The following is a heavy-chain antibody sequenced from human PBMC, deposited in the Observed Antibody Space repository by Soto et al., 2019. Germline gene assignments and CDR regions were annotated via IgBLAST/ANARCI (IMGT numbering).Heavy chain of an antibody. V-gene: IGHV3-23*01. D-gene: IGHD4-17*01. CDR1: GFTFSTYA. CDR3: AKDLRYDNDAFDI. CDR2: ISGSGGST. Sequence: GGSLRLSCAASGFTFSTYAMSWVRQAPGKGLEWVSTISGSGGSTYYADSVKGRFTISRDNSKNTLYLQMNSLRAEDTAVYYCAKDLRYDNDAFDIWGQGTMVTVSS. J-gene: IGHJ3*02.